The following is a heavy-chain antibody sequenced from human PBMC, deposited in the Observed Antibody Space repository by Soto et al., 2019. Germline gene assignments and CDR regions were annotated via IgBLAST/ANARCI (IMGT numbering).Heavy chain of an antibody. J-gene: IGHJ4*02. CDR3: AAGGGLPRYY. CDR2: IYHSGST. V-gene: IGHV4-30-2*01. D-gene: IGHD5-12*01. CDR1: GGSISSGGYS. Sequence: QLQLQESGSGLVKPSQTLSLTCAVSGGSISSGGYSWSWLRQPPGKGLEWIGYIYHSGSTYYNPSLKRRVTISVDRAKNQYSLKLSSVTAADTAVYYCAAGGGLPRYYWGQGTLVSVSS.